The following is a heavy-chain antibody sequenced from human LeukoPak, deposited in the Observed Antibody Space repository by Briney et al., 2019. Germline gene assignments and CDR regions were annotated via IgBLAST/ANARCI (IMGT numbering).Heavy chain of an antibody. Sequence: ASVKVSCKASGYTFTGYYMHWVRQAPGQGLECMGWINPNSGGTNYAQKFQGWVTMTRDTSISTAYMELSRLRSDDTAVYYCARSRIAAAGYYYYGMDVWGKGTTVTVSS. CDR1: GYTFTGYY. CDR3: ARSRIAAAGYYYYGMDV. CDR2: INPNSGGT. V-gene: IGHV1-2*04. D-gene: IGHD6-13*01. J-gene: IGHJ6*04.